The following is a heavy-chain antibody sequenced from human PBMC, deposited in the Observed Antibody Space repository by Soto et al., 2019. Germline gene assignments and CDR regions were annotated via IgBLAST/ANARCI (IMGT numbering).Heavy chain of an antibody. Sequence: LRLSCAASGFVFSDFQFNWVRQAPGGGLEWLSSITGTSAFTEYAESIEGRFTISRDNPNKLLFLHMDNLRPEDTAVYYCARDNLAFQGAFDLWGQRTLVTVSS. J-gene: IGHJ4*02. CDR3: ARDNLAFQGAFDL. V-gene: IGHV3-21*01. CDR1: GFVFSDFQ. D-gene: IGHD3-16*01. CDR2: ITGTSAFT.